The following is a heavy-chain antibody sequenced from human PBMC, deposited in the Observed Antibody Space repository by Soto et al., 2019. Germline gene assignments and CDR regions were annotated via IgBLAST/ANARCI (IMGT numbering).Heavy chain of an antibody. CDR1: GGSISSYY. D-gene: IGHD3-3*01. Sequence: SETLSLTCTVSGGSISSYYWSWIRQPPGKGLEWIGYIYYSGRTNYNPSLKSRVTISVDTSKNQFSLKLSSVTAADTAVYYCARTTIFGHYYYYYGMDVWGQGTTVTVSS. CDR3: ARTTIFGHYYYYYGMDV. V-gene: IGHV4-59*01. CDR2: IYYSGRT. J-gene: IGHJ6*02.